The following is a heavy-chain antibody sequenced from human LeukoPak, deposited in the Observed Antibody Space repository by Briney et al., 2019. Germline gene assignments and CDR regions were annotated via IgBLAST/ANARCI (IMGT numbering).Heavy chain of an antibody. CDR3: ARDDEHYYVGDY. CDR2: IKQDGSEK. Sequence: GGSLRLSCAASGFTFSRYWMSWVRQAPGKGLEWVANIKQDGSEKYYVDSVKGRFTISRDNAKNSLYLQMNSLRAEDTALYYCARDDEHYYVGDYWGQGTLVTVSS. J-gene: IGHJ4*02. D-gene: IGHD3-10*02. V-gene: IGHV3-7*03. CDR1: GFTFSRYW.